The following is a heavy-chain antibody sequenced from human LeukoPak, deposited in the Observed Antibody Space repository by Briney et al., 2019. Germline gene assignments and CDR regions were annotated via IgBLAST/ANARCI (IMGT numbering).Heavy chain of an antibody. Sequence: PGRSLRLSCAASGFTFDDYAMHWVRHAPGKGLEWVSAISGSGGSTYYADSVKGRFTISRDNSKNTLYLQMNSLRAEDTAVYYCAKDGRYYYDSSGYSRWWGQGTLVTVSS. V-gene: IGHV3-23*01. D-gene: IGHD3-22*01. J-gene: IGHJ4*02. CDR3: AKDGRYYYDSSGYSRW. CDR1: GFTFDDYA. CDR2: ISGSGGST.